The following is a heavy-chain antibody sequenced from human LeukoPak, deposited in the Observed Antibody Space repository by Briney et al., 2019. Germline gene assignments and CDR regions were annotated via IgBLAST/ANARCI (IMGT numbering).Heavy chain of an antibody. J-gene: IGHJ5*02. D-gene: IGHD6-13*01. CDR2: IYYSGST. CDR3: ARVLIDVAAAINWLDP. V-gene: IGHV4-39*07. Sequence: SETLSLTCTVSGGSISSSSYYWGWIRQPPGKGLEWIGSIYYSGSTYYNPSLKSRVTISVDTSKNQFSLKLSSVTAADTAVYYCARVLIDVAAAINWLDPWGLGTLVTVSS. CDR1: GGSISSSSYY.